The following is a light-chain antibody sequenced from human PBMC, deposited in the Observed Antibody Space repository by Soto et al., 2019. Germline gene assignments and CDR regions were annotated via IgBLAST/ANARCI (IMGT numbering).Light chain of an antibody. Sequence: EIVLTQSPATLSLSPGERATLSCGASQSVSSSHLAWYQQKPGLAPRLLIYDASSRATGIPDRFSGSGSGTDFTLTIRRLEPEDSAVYYCQQYGGSPYTFGQGTKLEIK. V-gene: IGKV3D-20*01. CDR3: QQYGGSPYT. CDR1: QSVSSSH. CDR2: DAS. J-gene: IGKJ2*01.